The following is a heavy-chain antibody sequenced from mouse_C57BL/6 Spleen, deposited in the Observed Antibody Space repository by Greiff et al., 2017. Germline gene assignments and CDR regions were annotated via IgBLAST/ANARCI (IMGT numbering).Heavy chain of an antibody. CDR1: GFSLTSYG. CDR3: ANYGNFDYYAMDY. J-gene: IGHJ4*01. V-gene: IGHV2-5*01. CDR2: IWRGGST. D-gene: IGHD2-1*01. Sequence: VQLVESGPGLVQPSQSLSITCTVSGFSLTSYGVHWVRQSPGKGLEWLGVIWRGGSTDYNAAFMSRLSITKDNSKSQVFFKMNSLQADDTAIYYCANYGNFDYYAMDYWGQGTSVTVSS.